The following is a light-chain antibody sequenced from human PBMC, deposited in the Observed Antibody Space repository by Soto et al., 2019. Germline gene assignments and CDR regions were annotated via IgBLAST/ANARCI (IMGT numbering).Light chain of an antibody. J-gene: IGLJ1*01. CDR2: DVS. CDR3: SSYTTSSTYV. Sequence: QSALTQPASVSGSPGQSITISCTGTSSDVGGYNYVSWYQQHPGKAPKRMICDVSDRPSGISNRFSGSKSGNTASLTISGPQSEDEADYYCSSYTTSSTYVFGTGTKVTVL. CDR1: SSDVGGYNY. V-gene: IGLV2-14*01.